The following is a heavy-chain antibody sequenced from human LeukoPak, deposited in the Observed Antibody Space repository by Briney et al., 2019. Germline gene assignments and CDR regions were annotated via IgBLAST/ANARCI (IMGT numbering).Heavy chain of an antibody. J-gene: IGHJ3*01. CDR2: IYTSGST. Sequence: SQTLSLTCTVSGGSISSGSYYWSWIRQPAGKGLEWIGRIYTSGSTNYNPSLKSRVTISVDTSKNQFSLKLSSVTAADTAVYYCARNFITIFGVVGAFDFWGQGTMVTVSS. CDR1: GGSISSGSYY. V-gene: IGHV4-61*02. D-gene: IGHD3-3*01. CDR3: ARNFITIFGVVGAFDF.